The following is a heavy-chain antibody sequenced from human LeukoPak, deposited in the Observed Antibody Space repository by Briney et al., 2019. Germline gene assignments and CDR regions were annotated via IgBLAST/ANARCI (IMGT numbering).Heavy chain of an antibody. CDR3: ARAVVVAATRGDWFDP. D-gene: IGHD2-15*01. CDR1: GYTFTTYG. CDR2: MNPNSGNT. J-gene: IGHJ5*02. V-gene: IGHV1-8*03. Sequence: ASVKVSCKASGYTFTTYGISWMRQATGQGLEWMGWMNPNSGNTGYAQKFRGRVTITRNTSISTAYMELSSLRSEDTAVYYCARAVVVAATRGDWFDPWGQGTLVTVSS.